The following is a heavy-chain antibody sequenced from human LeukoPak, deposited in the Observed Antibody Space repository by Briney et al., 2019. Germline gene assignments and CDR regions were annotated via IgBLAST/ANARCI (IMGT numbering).Heavy chain of an antibody. CDR1: GFTFSSYS. CDR3: ARDRDYYGSGSYLDY. D-gene: IGHD3-10*01. Sequence: GGSLRLSCAASGFTFSSYSMNWVRQAPGKGLEWVSSISSSSSYIYYADSVKGRFTISRDNAKNSLYLQMNSLRAEDTAVYYCARDRDYYGSGSYLDYWGQGTLVTVSS. V-gene: IGHV3-21*01. J-gene: IGHJ4*02. CDR2: ISSSSSYI.